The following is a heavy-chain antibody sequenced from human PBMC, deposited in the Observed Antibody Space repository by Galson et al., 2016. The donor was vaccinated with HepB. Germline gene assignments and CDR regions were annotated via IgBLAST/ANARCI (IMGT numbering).Heavy chain of an antibody. Sequence: SLRLSCATSGFTFSSNWMNWVRQAPGKGLEWVANIKQDGTENYVDSVKGRFTISRDNAKNSLYLQMNSLRAEDTAAYYCARGPDYGDWVDFLDCWGQGTLVTVSS. CDR1: GFTFSSNW. D-gene: IGHD4-17*01. J-gene: IGHJ4*02. CDR2: IKQDGTE. CDR3: ARGPDYGDWVDFLDC. V-gene: IGHV3-7*04.